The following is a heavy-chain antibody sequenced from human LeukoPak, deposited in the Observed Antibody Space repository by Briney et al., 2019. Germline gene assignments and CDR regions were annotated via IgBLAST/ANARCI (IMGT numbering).Heavy chain of an antibody. D-gene: IGHD6-13*01. CDR1: GFTFSSYW. Sequence: GGSLRRSLPASGFTFSSYWMHWIGQAPWNGRVWVSRINVDVIGTSYSDSVKGRVTISRDNAKNTLYLQVNRPRVHDKDIYSCAKSSRWYRLEYWGQGTLVTVSA. CDR2: INVDVIGT. V-gene: IGHV3-74*01. CDR3: AKSSRWYRLEY. J-gene: IGHJ4*02.